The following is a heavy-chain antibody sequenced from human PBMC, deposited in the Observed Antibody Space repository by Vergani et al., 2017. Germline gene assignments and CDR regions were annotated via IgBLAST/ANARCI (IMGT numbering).Heavy chain of an antibody. D-gene: IGHD2-2*02. Sequence: QITLKESGPTLVKPTQTLTLTCTFSGFSLSTSGVGVGWIRQPPGKALEWLALIYWDDDKRYSHSLKSRLTITKDTSKTQVVLTMTNMDPVDTATYYGAHSEPYCSSTSCYRGSFDYWGQGTLVTVSS. V-gene: IGHV2-5*02. CDR2: IYWDDDK. CDR3: AHSEPYCSSTSCYRGSFDY. CDR1: GFSLSTSGVG. J-gene: IGHJ4*02.